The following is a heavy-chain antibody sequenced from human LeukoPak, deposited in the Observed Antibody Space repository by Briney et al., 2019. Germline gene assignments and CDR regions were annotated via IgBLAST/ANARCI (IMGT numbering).Heavy chain of an antibody. CDR1: GFTFSSYI. CDR2: ISSTSSVI. D-gene: IGHD4-11*01. J-gene: IGHJ6*03. Sequence: GRSLRLSCAASGFTFSSYIMNWVRQAPGKGREWVSYISSTSSVIYSADSVKGRFTISRANAKNSQYLQMNSLRAEDTAVYYCARVKRDYSNYGGGYYYYMDVWGKGTTVTVSS. CDR3: ARVKRDYSNYGGGYYYYMDV. V-gene: IGHV3-48*04.